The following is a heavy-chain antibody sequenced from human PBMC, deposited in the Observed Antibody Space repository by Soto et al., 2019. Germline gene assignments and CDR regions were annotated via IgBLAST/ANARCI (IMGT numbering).Heavy chain of an antibody. D-gene: IGHD3-9*01. CDR3: ARADYEILTGSYAMDV. Sequence: SETLSLTCTVPDDFISSYYCNWIRQPAVKGLEWIGRVSTNGATNYNPSLESRVTMSVDTSKNQFSLKLTSVTAADTAVYFCARADYEILTGSYAMDVWGQGTTVTVSS. J-gene: IGHJ6*02. CDR2: VSTNGAT. CDR1: DDFISSYY. V-gene: IGHV4-4*07.